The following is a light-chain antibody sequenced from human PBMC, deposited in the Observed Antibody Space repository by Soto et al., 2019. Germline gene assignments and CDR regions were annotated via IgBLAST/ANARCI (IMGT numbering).Light chain of an antibody. J-gene: IGLJ2*01. CDR3: SSYAASGVPVV. CDR1: SSDIGAYNY. CDR2: EVN. V-gene: IGLV2-14*01. Sequence: QSVLTQPASVSGSPGQSITLSCTGTSSDIGAYNYVSWYQHRPGKAPKLLIFEVNSRPAGLSNRFSGSKSGNTASLTISGLQAEDDAIYYCSSYAASGVPVVFGGRTKVTV.